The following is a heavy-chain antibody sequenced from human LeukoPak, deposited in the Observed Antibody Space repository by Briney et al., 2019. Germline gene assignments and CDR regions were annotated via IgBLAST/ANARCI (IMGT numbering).Heavy chain of an antibody. D-gene: IGHD5-18*01. CDR1: GYTLTELS. V-gene: IGHV1-24*01. CDR2: FDPEDGET. Sequence: ASVKVSCKVSGYTLTELSMHWVRQAPGKGLEWMGGFDPEDGETIYAQKFQGRVTMTEDTSTDTAYMELSSLRSEDTAVYYCATARNSYGQHYYYYGMDVWGQGTTVTVSS. CDR3: ATARNSYGQHYYYYGMDV. J-gene: IGHJ6*02.